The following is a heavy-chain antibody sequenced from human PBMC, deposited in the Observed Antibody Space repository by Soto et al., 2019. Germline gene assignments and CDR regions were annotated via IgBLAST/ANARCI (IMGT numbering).Heavy chain of an antibody. CDR2: IYYSGST. J-gene: IGHJ5*02. D-gene: IGHD2-15*01. Sequence: PSETLSLTCTVSGDSVSSGSYYWSWIRQPPXKGLEWIGYIYYSGSTNYNPSLKSRVTMSVDTSKNNFSLKLSSVTAADTAVYYCTRDRARFCSGGSCYGVDPWGQGTLVTVSS. V-gene: IGHV4-61*03. CDR1: GDSVSSGSYY. CDR3: TRDRARFCSGGSCYGVDP.